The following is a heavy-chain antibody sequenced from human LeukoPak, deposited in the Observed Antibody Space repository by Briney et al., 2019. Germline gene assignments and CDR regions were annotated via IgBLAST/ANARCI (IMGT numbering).Heavy chain of an antibody. Sequence: ASVKVSCKASGYTFTSYGISWVRQASGQGLEWMGWISAYNGNTNYAQKLQGRVTMTTDTSTSTAYMELRSLRSDDTAVYYCARYCSSTSCHSFDYWGQGTLVTVSS. D-gene: IGHD2-2*01. V-gene: IGHV1-18*01. CDR1: GYTFTSYG. J-gene: IGHJ4*02. CDR2: ISAYNGNT. CDR3: ARYCSSTSCHSFDY.